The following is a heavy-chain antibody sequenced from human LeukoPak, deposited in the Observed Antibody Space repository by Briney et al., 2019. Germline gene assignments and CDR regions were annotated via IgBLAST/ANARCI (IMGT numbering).Heavy chain of an antibody. CDR2: ISTNGGST. CDR3: VKIRNGDYDY. Sequence: GGSLRLSCSASGFTFSSFAMHWVRQAPGKGLEYVSSISTNGGSTYYADFVKGRFTISRDNSKNTLDLQMSSLRAEDTAVYYCVKIRNGDYDYWGQGTLVTVSS. CDR1: GFTFSSFA. J-gene: IGHJ4*02. V-gene: IGHV3-64D*06. D-gene: IGHD4-17*01.